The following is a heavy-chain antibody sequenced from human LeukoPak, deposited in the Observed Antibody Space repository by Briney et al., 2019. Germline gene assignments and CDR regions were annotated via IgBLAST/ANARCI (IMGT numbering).Heavy chain of an antibody. CDR2: ISYDGSNE. Sequence: GGSLRLSCAASGFTFSGYAMHWVRKAAGKGLEWVAVISYDGSNEYYADSVKGRFTISRDNSKNTLYLQMNSLSVEDTAVYYCARVGYYASGPFSYFDYWGQGTLVTVSS. J-gene: IGHJ4*02. CDR1: GFTFSGYA. V-gene: IGHV3-30-3*01. D-gene: IGHD3-10*01. CDR3: ARVGYYASGPFSYFDY.